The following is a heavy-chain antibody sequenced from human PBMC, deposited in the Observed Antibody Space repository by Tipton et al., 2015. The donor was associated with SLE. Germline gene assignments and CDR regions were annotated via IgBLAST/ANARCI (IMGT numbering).Heavy chain of an antibody. J-gene: IGHJ3*02. CDR3: ARGKDYDFWSGYYRRDASDI. D-gene: IGHD3-3*01. CDR1: GASISSYY. V-gene: IGHV4-59*12. Sequence: TLSLTCTVSGASISSYYWSWIRQPPGKGLEWIGYIYYSGSTIHNPSLKSRVTISIDTSKNQFSLKLSSVTAADTSVYYCARGKDYDFWSGYYRRDASDIWGQGTMVTVSS. CDR2: IYYSGST.